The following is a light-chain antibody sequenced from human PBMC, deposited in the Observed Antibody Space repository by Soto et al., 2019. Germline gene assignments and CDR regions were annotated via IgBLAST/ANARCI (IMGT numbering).Light chain of an antibody. Sequence: AIRMTQSPSSFSASTGDRVTITCRASQGISSYLAWYQQKPGKAPKLLIYAASTLQSGVPSRFSGSRSGTDFTLTISCLQSEDFATYYCQQYYSYPGTFGQGTKVEIK. CDR1: QGISSY. J-gene: IGKJ1*01. CDR3: QQYYSYPGT. CDR2: AAS. V-gene: IGKV1-8*01.